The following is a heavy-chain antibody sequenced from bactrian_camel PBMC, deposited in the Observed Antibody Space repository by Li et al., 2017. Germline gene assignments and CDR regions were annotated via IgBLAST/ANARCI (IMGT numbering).Heavy chain of an antibody. CDR3: AVHSGYCYGGGPEGRQADFAY. J-gene: IGHJ6*01. Sequence: VQLVESGGGLVQPGGSLRLSCAVSGYTVSRSAMGWFRQAPGKEREAIAAYYTAGSDKYHSDSVMGRFTISRDNAKNTVYLQLDSLKPEDTAMYCCAVHSGYCYGGGPEGRQADFAYWGQGTQVTVS. CDR1: GYTVSRSA. CDR2: YYTAGSDK. V-gene: IGHV3S40*01. D-gene: IGHD2*01.